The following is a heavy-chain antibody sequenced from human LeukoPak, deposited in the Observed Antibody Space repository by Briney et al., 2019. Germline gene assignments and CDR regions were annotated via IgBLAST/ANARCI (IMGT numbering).Heavy chain of an antibody. V-gene: IGHV1-69-2*01. CDR2: VNPEDGEA. D-gene: IGHD1-14*01. J-gene: IGHJ4*02. CDR3: ATDRYHTYFDY. CDR1: GYTFTDYY. Sequence: ASVKISCKVSGYTFTDYYMHWVQQAPGKGLEWMGLVNPEDGEAIYAEKFQGRVTIPADTSTDTAYMELSSLRSEDTAVYYCATDRYHTYFDYWGQGTLVTVSS.